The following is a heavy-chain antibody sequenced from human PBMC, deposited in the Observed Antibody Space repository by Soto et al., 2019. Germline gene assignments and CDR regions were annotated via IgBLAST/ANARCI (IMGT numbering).Heavy chain of an antibody. CDR3: ARGYCSSTSCHFDY. CDR1: GYTFTGQY. D-gene: IGHD2-2*01. V-gene: IGHV1-2*04. J-gene: IGHJ4*02. Sequence: QVQLVQSGAEVKKPGASMKVSCKASGYTFTGQYIHWVRQAPGQGLEGMGRINPNSGGTNYAQKFQGWVTMTRDTSISTAYMELSRLRSDDTAVYYCARGYCSSTSCHFDYWGQGTLVTVSS. CDR2: INPNSGGT.